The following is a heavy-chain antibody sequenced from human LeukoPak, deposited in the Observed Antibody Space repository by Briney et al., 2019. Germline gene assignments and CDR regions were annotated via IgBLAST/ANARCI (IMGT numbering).Heavy chain of an antibody. J-gene: IGHJ4*02. CDR2: ISGSGGST. Sequence: GGSQRLSCAASGFTFSSYAMSWVRQAPGKGLEWVSAISGSGGSTYYADSVKGRFTISRDNSKNTLYLQMNSLRAEDTAVYYCANLYRAHIVVVPNWGQGTLVTVSS. D-gene: IGHD2-21*01. CDR3: ANLYRAHIVVVPN. CDR1: GFTFSSYA. V-gene: IGHV3-23*01.